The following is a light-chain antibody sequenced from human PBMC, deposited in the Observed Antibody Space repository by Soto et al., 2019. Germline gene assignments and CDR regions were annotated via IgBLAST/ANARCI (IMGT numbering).Light chain of an antibody. CDR1: HDVSRN. V-gene: IGKV1-33*01. J-gene: IGKJ4*01. Sequence: DIQMTQSPSSLSASEGDRVTITCQSSHDVSRNLNWFQQKPGEAPQLLIYDASNLERGVPSRFRGSGSGTDFTLTISSLQPEDVETYYCQQYTSMLSFGGGTEVEIK. CDR3: QQYTSMLS. CDR2: DAS.